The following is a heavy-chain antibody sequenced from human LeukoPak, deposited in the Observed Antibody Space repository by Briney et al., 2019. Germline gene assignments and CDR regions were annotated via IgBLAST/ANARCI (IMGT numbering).Heavy chain of an antibody. J-gene: IGHJ4*02. CDR2: IKSKTDGGTT. D-gene: IGHD6-19*01. CDR3: TTEGRVAGTQHPSDY. Sequence: GGSLRLSCAASGFTFNNAWMNWVRQAPGKGLEWVGRIKSKTDGGTTGFAAPVKGRFTISRDDSKNTLYLQMNSLKTEDTAVYYCTTEGRVAGTQHPSDYWGQGTLVTVSS. CDR1: GFTFNNAW. V-gene: IGHV3-15*07.